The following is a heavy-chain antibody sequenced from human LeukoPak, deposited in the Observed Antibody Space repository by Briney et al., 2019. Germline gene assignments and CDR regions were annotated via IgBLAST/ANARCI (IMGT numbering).Heavy chain of an antibody. CDR2: ISSSSSYI. V-gene: IGHV3-21*01. CDR3: AREPMTGIDY. Sequence: PGGSLRLSCAASGFTFSSYSMNWVRQAPGEGLEWVSSISSSSSYIYYADSVKGRFTISRDNAKNSLYLQMNSLRAEDTAVYYCAREPMTGIDYWGQGTLVTVSS. CDR1: GFTFSSYS. D-gene: IGHD1-1*01. J-gene: IGHJ4*02.